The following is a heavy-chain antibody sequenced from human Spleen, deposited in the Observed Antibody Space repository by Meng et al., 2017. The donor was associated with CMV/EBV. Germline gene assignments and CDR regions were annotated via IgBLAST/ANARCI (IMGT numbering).Heavy chain of an antibody. CDR1: GFTFSSYE. Sequence: GGSLRLSCGASGFTFSSYEMNWVRQAPGKGLEWVSYISRSGNTIDYADSVKGRFTISRDNAKNSLYLQMNSLRAEDTAVYYCARDIVVVPAAIASTYYYYYYGMDVWGQGTTVTVSS. CDR2: ISRSGNTI. D-gene: IGHD2-2*01. V-gene: IGHV3-48*03. J-gene: IGHJ6*02. CDR3: ARDIVVVPAAIASTYYYYYYGMDV.